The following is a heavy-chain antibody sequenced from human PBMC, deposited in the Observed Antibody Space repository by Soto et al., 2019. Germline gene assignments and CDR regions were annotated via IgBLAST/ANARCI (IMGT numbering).Heavy chain of an antibody. Sequence: SETLSLTCTVSGGSISSYYWSWIRQPPGKGLEWIGNIYYSGSTNYNPSLKSRATISVDTSKNQYSLKVNSVIAAGTAVYYCPYIVSRSLFNFWGQGTPVIVSS. J-gene: IGHJ4*02. CDR2: IYYSGST. V-gene: IGHV4-59*08. D-gene: IGHD2-15*01. CDR3: PYIVSRSLFNF. CDR1: GGSISSYY.